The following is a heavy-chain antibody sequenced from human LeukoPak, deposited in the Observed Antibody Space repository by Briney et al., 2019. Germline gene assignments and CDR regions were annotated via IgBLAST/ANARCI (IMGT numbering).Heavy chain of an antibody. CDR2: IYHSGST. Sequence: PSQTLSLTCAVSGGSISSGGYSWSWLRQPPGKGLEWIGYIYHSGSTYYNPSLKSRVTISVDRSKNQFSLKLSSVTAADTAVYYCAREGGSGIVDYWGQGTLVTVSS. V-gene: IGHV4-30-2*01. D-gene: IGHD2-15*01. CDR1: GGSISSGGYS. CDR3: AREGGSGIVDY. J-gene: IGHJ4*02.